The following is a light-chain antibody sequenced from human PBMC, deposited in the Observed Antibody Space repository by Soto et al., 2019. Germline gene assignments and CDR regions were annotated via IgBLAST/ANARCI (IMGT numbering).Light chain of an antibody. J-gene: IGKJ1*01. Sequence: DIVMTQSPLSLAVTPGEPASISCRSSQNLLHSNGYNYMDWYLQKPGQSPQLLIYLGSNRASGVPDRSSGSGSGTDFTLKISRVEAEDVGVYYCMQTVQAPWTFGQGTKVEIK. CDR1: QNLLHSNGYNY. CDR2: LGS. CDR3: MQTVQAPWT. V-gene: IGKV2-28*01.